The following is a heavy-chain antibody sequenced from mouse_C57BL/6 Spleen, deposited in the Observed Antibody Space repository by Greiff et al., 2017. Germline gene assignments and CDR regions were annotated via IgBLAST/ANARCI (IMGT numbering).Heavy chain of an antibody. D-gene: IGHD2-2*01. CDR1: GYTFTSYW. Sequence: QVQLQQPGAELVKPGASVKMSCKASGYTFTSYWITWVKQRPGQGLEWIGDIYPGSGSTNYNEKFKSKATLTVDTSSSTAYMQLSSLTSEDSAVYYCAREGYDRTYYAMDYWGQGTSVTVSS. CDR3: AREGYDRTYYAMDY. CDR2: IYPGSGST. V-gene: IGHV1-55*01. J-gene: IGHJ4*01.